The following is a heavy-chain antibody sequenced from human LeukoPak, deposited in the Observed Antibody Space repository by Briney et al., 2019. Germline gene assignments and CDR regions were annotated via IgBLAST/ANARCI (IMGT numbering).Heavy chain of an antibody. CDR3: ARDYYDYVWGSYRTDYDAFDI. CDR1: GYTFTGYY. CDR2: INPNSGGT. Sequence: GASVKVSCKASGYTFTGYYMHWVRQAPGQGLEWMGWINPNSGGTNYAQKFQGRVTMTRDTSISTAYMELSRLRSDDTAVYYCARDYYDYVWGSYRTDYDAFDIWGQGTMVTVSS. V-gene: IGHV1-2*02. D-gene: IGHD3-16*02. J-gene: IGHJ3*02.